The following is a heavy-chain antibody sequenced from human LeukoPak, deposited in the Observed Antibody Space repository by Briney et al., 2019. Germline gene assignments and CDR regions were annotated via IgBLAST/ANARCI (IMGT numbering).Heavy chain of an antibody. J-gene: IGHJ6*03. CDR3: ARDGEHIVVVTANPYYYYYMDV. D-gene: IGHD2-21*02. V-gene: IGHV3-23*01. CDR1: RFTLSSYS. CDR2: ISGSGGNT. Sequence: GGSLRLSCAASRFTLSSYSMNWVRQAPGKGLEWVSAISGSGGNTCYADSVKGRFTISRDNSKNTLYLQMNSLRAEETAVYYCARDGEHIVVVTANPYYYYYMDVWGKGTTVTISS.